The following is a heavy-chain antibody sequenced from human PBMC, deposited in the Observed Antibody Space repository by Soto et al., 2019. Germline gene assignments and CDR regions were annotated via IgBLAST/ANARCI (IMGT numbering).Heavy chain of an antibody. CDR2: ISYDGSNK. Sequence: GGSLRLSCAASGFTFSSYGMHWVRQAPGKGLEWVAVISYDGSNKYYADSVKGRFTISRDNSKNTLYLQMNSLRAEDTAVYYCAKDGGGTVLRFLEWSSPAYYYYGMDVWGQGTTVTVSS. J-gene: IGHJ6*02. CDR3: AKDGGGTVLRFLEWSSPAYYYYGMDV. V-gene: IGHV3-30*18. D-gene: IGHD3-3*01. CDR1: GFTFSSYG.